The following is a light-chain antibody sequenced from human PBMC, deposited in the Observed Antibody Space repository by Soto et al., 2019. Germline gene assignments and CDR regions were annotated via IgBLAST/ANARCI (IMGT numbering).Light chain of an antibody. Sequence: IVLTQSPDTLSSSPGERATLSFSASQSVGTRLAWYQHKTGQAHSFLMSGASRRATGIPDRFSGSVSETDFTLTISRLEPEDFALYYGQHYPVGQTIAFGRGTRRET. CDR2: GAS. CDR3: QHYPVGQTIA. J-gene: IGKJ5*01. CDR1: QSVGTR. V-gene: IGKV3-20*01.